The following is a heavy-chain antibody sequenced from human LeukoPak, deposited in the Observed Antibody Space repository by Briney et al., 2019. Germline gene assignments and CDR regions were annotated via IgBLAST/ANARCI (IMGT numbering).Heavy chain of an antibody. D-gene: IGHD4-17*01. CDR3: ARLGDYPFQHD. CDR2: IYYSGST. V-gene: IGHV4-39*01. CDR1: GGSISSSSYY. Sequence: PSETLSLTCTVSGGSISSSSYYWGWIRQPPGKGLEWIGSIYYSGSTYYNPSLESRVTISVDTSKNQFSLKLSSVTAADTAVYYCARLGDYPFQHDWGQGTLVTVSS. J-gene: IGHJ4*02.